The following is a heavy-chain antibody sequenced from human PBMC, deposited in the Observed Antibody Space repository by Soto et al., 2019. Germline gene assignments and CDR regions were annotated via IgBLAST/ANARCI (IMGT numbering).Heavy chain of an antibody. CDR3: ARSWYYDILTGYYFGSRELGYFDY. D-gene: IGHD3-9*01. Sequence: ASVKVSCKASGYTFTSYAMHWVRQAPGQRLEWMGWINAGNGNTKYSQKFQGRVTITRDTSASTAYMELSSLRSEDTAVYYCARSWYYDILTGYYFGSRELGYFDYWGQGTLVTVSS. CDR1: GYTFTSYA. CDR2: INAGNGNT. J-gene: IGHJ4*02. V-gene: IGHV1-3*01.